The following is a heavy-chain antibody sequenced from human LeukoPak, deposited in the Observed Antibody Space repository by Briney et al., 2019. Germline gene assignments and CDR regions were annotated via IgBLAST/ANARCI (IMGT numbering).Heavy chain of an antibody. CDR3: AKDPRDHSYGWSWRYFDY. CDR2: IKQDGSEK. D-gene: IGHD5-18*01. CDR1: GFTSSSYW. V-gene: IGHV3-7*01. J-gene: IGHJ4*02. Sequence: GGSLRLSCAASGFTSSSYWMSWVRQAPGKGLEWVANIKQDGSEKYYVDSVKGRFTISRDNSKNTLYLQMNNLRAEDTAVYYCAKDPRDHSYGWSWRYFDYWGQGTLVTVSS.